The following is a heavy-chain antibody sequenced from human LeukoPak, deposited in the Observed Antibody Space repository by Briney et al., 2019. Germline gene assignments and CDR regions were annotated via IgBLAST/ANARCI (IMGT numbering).Heavy chain of an antibody. J-gene: IGHJ4*02. CDR1: GYTFTSYG. CDR2: ISAYNGNT. Sequence: ASVTVSCTASGYTFTSYGISWVRQAPGQGLEWMGWISAYNGNTNYAQKLQGRVTMTTDTSTSTAYMELRSLRSDDTAVYYCARVLILTGYYLFDYWGQGTLVTVSS. V-gene: IGHV1-18*01. D-gene: IGHD3-9*01. CDR3: ARVLILTGYYLFDY.